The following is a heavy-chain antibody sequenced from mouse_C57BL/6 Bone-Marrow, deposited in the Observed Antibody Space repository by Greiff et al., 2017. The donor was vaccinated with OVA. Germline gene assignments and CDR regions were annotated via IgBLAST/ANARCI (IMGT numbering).Heavy chain of an antibody. Sequence: EVMLVESGEGLVKPGGSLKLSCAASGFTFSSYAMSWVRQTPEKRLEWVAYISSGGDYIYYADTVKGRFTISRDNARNTLYLQMSSLKSEDTAMYYCTSSSGPLYAMDYWGQGTSVTVSS. V-gene: IGHV5-9-1*02. CDR2: ISSGGDYI. CDR1: GFTFSSYA. J-gene: IGHJ4*01. CDR3: TSSSGPLYAMDY. D-gene: IGHD3-2*02.